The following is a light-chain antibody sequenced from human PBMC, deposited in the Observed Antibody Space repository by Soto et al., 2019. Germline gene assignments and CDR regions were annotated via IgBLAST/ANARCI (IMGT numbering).Light chain of an antibody. CDR3: YQYGNSPRT. Sequence: EIVLTQSPGTLSLSPGERATLSCRASQSISSSYLAWYQQKPGQAPRLLIYGASSRATGIPDRFSGSGSGTDFTLTSSRLEHEDFAVYYCYQYGNSPRTFGQGTKVEIK. CDR1: QSISSSY. V-gene: IGKV3-20*01. J-gene: IGKJ1*01. CDR2: GAS.